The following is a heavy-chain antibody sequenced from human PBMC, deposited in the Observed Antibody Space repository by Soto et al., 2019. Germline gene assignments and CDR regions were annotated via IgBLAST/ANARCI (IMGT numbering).Heavy chain of an antibody. CDR3: ARYVSSRYNNWSDP. Sequence: QVQLVESGGGVVQPGRSLRLSCAASGFTFSSYGMHWVRQAPGKGLEWVAVIWYDGGEKYYADSVKGRFTISRDNSKNTLYLQMNSLSAEDTAVYYGARYVSSRYNNWSDPWGQGTLVTVSS. J-gene: IGHJ5*02. D-gene: IGHD6-13*01. CDR1: GFTFSSYG. V-gene: IGHV3-33*01. CDR2: IWYDGGEK.